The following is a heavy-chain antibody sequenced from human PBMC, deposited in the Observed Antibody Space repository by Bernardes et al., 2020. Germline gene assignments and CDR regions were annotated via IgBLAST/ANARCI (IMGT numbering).Heavy chain of an antibody. D-gene: IGHD1-26*01. J-gene: IGHJ4*02. CDR1: GYTFTSYD. CDR3: ASSGSYRGDWFDY. CDR2: MNPNSGNT. Sequence: ASVKVSCKASGYTFTSYDINWVRQATGQGLEWMGWMNPNSGNTGYAQKFQGRVTMTRNTSISTAYMELSSLRSEDTAVYYCASSGSYRGDWFDYWGQGTLVTVSS. V-gene: IGHV1-8*01.